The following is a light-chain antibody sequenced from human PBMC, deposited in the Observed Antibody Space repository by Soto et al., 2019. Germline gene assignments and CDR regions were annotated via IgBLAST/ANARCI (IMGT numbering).Light chain of an antibody. Sequence: QSVLTQPPSASGTPGQRVTISCSGTTSNIGTNYVYWYQQLPGMAPKLVMYCTDRRPSGVAGRFSGSKSGTSAFLAIAGLRSDDEDNYYCSAWDDSLSGPVFGGGTKVTVL. J-gene: IGLJ2*01. CDR1: TSNIGTNY. CDR3: SAWDDSLSGPV. V-gene: IGLV1-47*02. CDR2: CTD.